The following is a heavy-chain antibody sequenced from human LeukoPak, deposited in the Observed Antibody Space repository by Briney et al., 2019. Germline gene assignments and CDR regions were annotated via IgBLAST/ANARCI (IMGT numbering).Heavy chain of an antibody. D-gene: IGHD1-14*01. CDR2: ISSSSSTI. V-gene: IGHV3-48*01. J-gene: IGHJ3*02. Sequence: GGSLRLSCAASGFTFSSYSMNWVRQAPGKGLEWVSYISSSSSTIYYADSVKGRFTISRDNAKNSLYLQMNSLRAEDTAVYYCAREGGTGAFDIWGQGTMVTVSP. CDR1: GFTFSSYS. CDR3: AREGGTGAFDI.